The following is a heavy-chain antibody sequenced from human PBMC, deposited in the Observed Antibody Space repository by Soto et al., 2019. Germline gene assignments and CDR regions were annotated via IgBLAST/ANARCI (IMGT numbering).Heavy chain of an antibody. CDR1: GDPIPTCGYS. CDR2: IYHSGST. V-gene: IGHV4-30-2*01. CDR3: ARVFSNFLKYFDS. J-gene: IGHJ4*02. D-gene: IGHD1-7*01. Sequence: SETLCHPSSLSGDPIPTCGYSWSWILQPPGKGLEWIGFIYHSGSTYYNPSLRSRVTVSADRSKNQFSLRLTSVTAADTAMYYCARVFSNFLKYFDSRGQGTLVTVSS.